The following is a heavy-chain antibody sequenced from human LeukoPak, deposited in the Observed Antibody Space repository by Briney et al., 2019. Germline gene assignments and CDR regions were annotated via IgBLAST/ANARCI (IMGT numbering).Heavy chain of an antibody. V-gene: IGHV1-46*01. Sequence: ASVKVSCKASGYTFTSNYIHWVRQAPGQGLEWMGMIYPRDGSTSYAQKFQGRVTVTRDTSTSTVHMELSGLRSEDTAVYYCARDLQRYYYDSSGYYWSYWGQGTLVTVSS. CDR3: ARDLQRYYYDSSGYYWSY. CDR2: IYPRDGST. J-gene: IGHJ4*02. CDR1: GYTFTSNY. D-gene: IGHD3-22*01.